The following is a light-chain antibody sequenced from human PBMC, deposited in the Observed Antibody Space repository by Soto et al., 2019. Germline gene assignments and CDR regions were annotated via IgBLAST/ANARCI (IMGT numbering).Light chain of an antibody. V-gene: IGLV2-11*01. Sequence: QSALTQPRSVSGSPGQTVTISCTGTRNDVGGYTSVSWYQQHPGRTPKLMIFAVNKRPSGVPDRFSGAKSGNTASLTISGLQAEDEAAYFCCSYAGSYTHVFGSGTKLTVL. CDR2: AVN. CDR3: CSYAGSYTHV. CDR1: RNDVGGYTS. J-gene: IGLJ1*01.